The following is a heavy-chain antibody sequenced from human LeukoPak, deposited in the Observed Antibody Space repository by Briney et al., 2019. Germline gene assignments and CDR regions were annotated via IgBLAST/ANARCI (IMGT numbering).Heavy chain of an antibody. CDR2: IYSSGST. V-gene: IGHV4-30-4*01. Sequence: SETLSLTCTVSGGSISSGDYSWSWIRQPPGKGLEWIGYIYSSGSTYYNPSLKSRVTISVDTSKNQFSLKLSSVTAADTAVYYCASGVPNWFDPWGQGTLVTVSS. D-gene: IGHD3-10*01. CDR1: GGSISSGDYS. CDR3: ASGVPNWFDP. J-gene: IGHJ5*02.